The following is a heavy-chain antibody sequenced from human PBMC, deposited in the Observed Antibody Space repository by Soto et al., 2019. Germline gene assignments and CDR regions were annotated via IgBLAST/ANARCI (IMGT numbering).Heavy chain of an antibody. CDR1: GLSFGDDA. D-gene: IGHD3-3*01. J-gene: IGHJ4*02. CDR2: ITYDGSSK. V-gene: IGHV3-30-3*01. Sequence: QVHLVESGGGVVQPGRSLRLSCAASGLSFGDDAMHWVRQAPGKGLEWVAVITYDGSSKYYADSVRGRFTISRDNSKSTLYLQMDSLITKDTAVYYCARDVGTQMDFWSTSGMDVWGQGTLVTVSS. CDR3: ARDVGTQMDFWSTSGMDV.